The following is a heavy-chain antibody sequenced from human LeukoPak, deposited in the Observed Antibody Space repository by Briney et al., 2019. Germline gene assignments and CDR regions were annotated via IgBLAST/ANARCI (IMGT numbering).Heavy chain of an antibody. CDR3: ARHSFGSTRCFDY. D-gene: IGHD2-2*01. V-gene: IGHV5-51*01. CDR1: GYSFTTYW. Sequence: GESLKISCKGSGYSFTTYWIGWVRQMPRKGLEWMGIIYPGDSDTTYSPSFQGQVTISADKSISTAYLQWSSLKASDTAMYYCARHSFGSTRCFDYWGQGTLVTVSS. J-gene: IGHJ4*02. CDR2: IYPGDSDT.